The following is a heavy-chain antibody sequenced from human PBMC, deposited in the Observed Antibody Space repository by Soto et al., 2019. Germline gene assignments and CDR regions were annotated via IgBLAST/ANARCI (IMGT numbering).Heavy chain of an antibody. CDR1: GYTFTSYY. CDR2: INPSGGST. Sequence: ASVKVSCKASGYTFTSYYMHWVRQAPGQGLEWMGIINPSGGSTSYAQKFQGRVTMTRDTSTSTVYMKLSSLRSEDTAVYYCARDGYYDSSGYYDYYFDYWGQGTLVTVSS. J-gene: IGHJ4*02. CDR3: ARDGYYDSSGYYDYYFDY. V-gene: IGHV1-46*01. D-gene: IGHD3-22*01.